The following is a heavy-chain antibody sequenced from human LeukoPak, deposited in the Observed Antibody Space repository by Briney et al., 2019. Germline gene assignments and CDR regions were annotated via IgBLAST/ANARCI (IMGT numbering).Heavy chain of an antibody. Sequence: GGSLRLSCAASGFTFSSYWMSWVRQAPGKGLEWVANIKQDGSEKYYVDSVKGRFTISRDNAKNSLYLQMNSLRAEDTAVYYCAREPPRITMISGAFDIWGQGTMVTVSS. J-gene: IGHJ3*02. D-gene: IGHD3-22*01. CDR3: AREPPRITMISGAFDI. V-gene: IGHV3-7*01. CDR2: IKQDGSEK. CDR1: GFTFSSYW.